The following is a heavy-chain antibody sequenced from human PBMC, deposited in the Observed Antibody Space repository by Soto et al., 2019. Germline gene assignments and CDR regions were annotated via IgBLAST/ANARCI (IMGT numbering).Heavy chain of an antibody. V-gene: IGHV4-39*01. CDR3: ARHVSVRGFEYYFDQ. CDR1: GDSISSSGYY. D-gene: IGHD3-16*02. CDR2: IDYSGST. J-gene: IGHJ4*02. Sequence: QLHMQESGPGPVKPSETLSLTCTVSGDSISSSGYYWAWIRQPPGKGMEWIGNIDYSGSTYSKPSLKSRVALSVGTSKNQFPLKVTSVTAADTAVYYCARHVSVRGFEYYFDQWGQRTLVTVSS.